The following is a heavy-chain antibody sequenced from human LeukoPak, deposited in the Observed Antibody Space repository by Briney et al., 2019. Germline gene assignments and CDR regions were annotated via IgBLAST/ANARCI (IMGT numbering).Heavy chain of an antibody. D-gene: IGHD4-17*01. V-gene: IGHV4-38-2*01. CDR2: IYHSGST. Sequence: SETLSLTCAVSGYSISSCYYWGWIRPPPGEGLEGIGSIYHSGSTYYNPSLKKRVTISVDTPKNQFSLKLSSVPAADTAVYYCGMAGYGDYDWFDPWGQGTLVTVSS. CDR1: GYSISSCYY. J-gene: IGHJ5*02. CDR3: GMAGYGDYDWFDP.